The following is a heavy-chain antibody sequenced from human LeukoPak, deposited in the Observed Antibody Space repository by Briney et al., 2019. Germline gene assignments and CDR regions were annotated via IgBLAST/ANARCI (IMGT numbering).Heavy chain of an antibody. Sequence: ASVKVSCKASGYTFIGYDMRWVRQAPGQGLEWMGWINPYSGGTNSGQNFQGRVTMSRDTSNSTVHLELSSLRSDGTALYYLSLEELTGEGYNSFDNWGQGNLVTVSS. J-gene: IGHJ4*02. D-gene: IGHD5-24*01. CDR1: GYTFIGYD. CDR2: INPYSGGT. V-gene: IGHV1-2*02. CDR3: SLEELTGEGYNSFDN.